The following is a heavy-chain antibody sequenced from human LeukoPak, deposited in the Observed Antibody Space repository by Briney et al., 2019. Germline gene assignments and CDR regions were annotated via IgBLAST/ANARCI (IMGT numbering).Heavy chain of an antibody. Sequence: GGSLRHSCAASGFTFSSYSMNWVRQAPGKGLEWVSSISSSSSYIYYADSVKGRFTISRDNAKNSLYLQMNSLRAEDTAVYYCAREYYDFWSGPDYWGQGTLVTVSS. CDR2: ISSSSSYI. J-gene: IGHJ4*02. D-gene: IGHD3-3*01. CDR1: GFTFSSYS. V-gene: IGHV3-21*01. CDR3: AREYYDFWSGPDY.